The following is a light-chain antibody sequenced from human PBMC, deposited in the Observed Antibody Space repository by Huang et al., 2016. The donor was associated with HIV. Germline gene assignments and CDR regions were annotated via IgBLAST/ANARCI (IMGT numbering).Light chain of an antibody. Sequence: EIVMTQSPATLSVSPGERVTLSCRASQSVSSNLAWYQQKPGQAPRLLMFGASPRVNDIPARFSGSGSGTEFTLTISSLQSEDFVVYYCRQYNTWPPTFGQGTEVEIK. CDR2: GAS. V-gene: IGKV3-15*01. CDR1: QSVSSN. J-gene: IGKJ1*01. CDR3: RQYNTWPPT.